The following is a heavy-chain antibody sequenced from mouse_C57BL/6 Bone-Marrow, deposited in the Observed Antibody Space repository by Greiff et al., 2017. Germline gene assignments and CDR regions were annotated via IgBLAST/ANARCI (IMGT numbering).Heavy chain of an antibody. J-gene: IGHJ2*01. CDR2: ISYDGSN. V-gene: IGHV3-6*01. CDR3: ARSDY. CDR1: GYSITSGYY. Sequence: EVQLQESGPGLVKPSQSLSLTCSVTGYSITSGYYWNWIRQFPGNKLEWMGYISYDGSNNYNPSLQNRISITRDTSKNQFFLKLTSLTTEDTATYYCARSDYWGQGTTLTVSS.